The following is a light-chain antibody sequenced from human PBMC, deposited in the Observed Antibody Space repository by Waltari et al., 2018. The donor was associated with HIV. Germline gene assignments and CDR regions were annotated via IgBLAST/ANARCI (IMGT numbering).Light chain of an antibody. V-gene: IGKV4-1*01. J-gene: IGKJ1*01. CDR2: WAS. Sequence: DIVMSQSPESMPVSPGSRAPIHCKSIHSVLSTPNNTSYLALYQQKPGQPPQLLIFWASTRESGVPDRFSGRGSETDFTLTISSLQAEDVAVYCGQQKLSAPGTSGQGTTVDMK. CDR1: HSVLSTPNNTSY. CDR3: QQKLSAPGT.